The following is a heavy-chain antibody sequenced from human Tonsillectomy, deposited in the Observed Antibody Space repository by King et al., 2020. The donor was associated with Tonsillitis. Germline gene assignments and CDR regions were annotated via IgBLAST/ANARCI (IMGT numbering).Heavy chain of an antibody. Sequence: VQLVQSGAEVKKPGESLRISCKGSGYSFTSYWISWVRQMPGKGLEWMGRIDPSDSYTNYSPSFQGHVTISADKSISTAYLQWSSLKASDTAMYYSARLETRSYPVGYFDYWGQGTLVTVSS. CDR1: GYSFTSYW. CDR2: IDPSDSYT. J-gene: IGHJ4*02. D-gene: IGHD1-26*01. V-gene: IGHV5-10-1*01. CDR3: ARLETRSYPVGYFDY.